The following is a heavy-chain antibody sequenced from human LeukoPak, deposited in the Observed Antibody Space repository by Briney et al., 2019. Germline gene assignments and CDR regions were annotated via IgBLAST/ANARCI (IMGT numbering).Heavy chain of an antibody. Sequence: GGSLRLSCVASGFTVSSNYMSWVRQAPGKGLEWLSVFYSGGSTYYADSVNGRFTMSRDNSKNTLYLQMNGLRVKDTAVYYCARVSPFDYWGQGTQVTVSS. CDR3: ARVSPFDY. CDR1: GFTVSSNY. J-gene: IGHJ4*02. CDR2: FYSGGST. V-gene: IGHV3-66*01.